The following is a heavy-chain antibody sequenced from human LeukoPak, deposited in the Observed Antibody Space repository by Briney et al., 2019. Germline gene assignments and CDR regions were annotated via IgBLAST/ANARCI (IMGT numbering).Heavy chain of an antibody. CDR3: ARGGVTMALNWFDP. V-gene: IGHV1-69*06. D-gene: IGHD3-10*01. J-gene: IGHJ5*02. CDR2: IIPIFGTA. Sequence: SSVPVSLKASGCTFSRYALSLVRLAPGPGLEWMGGIIPIFGTANYAQKFQGRVTITADKSTSTAYMELSSLRSEDTAVYYCARGGVTMALNWFDPWGQGTLVTVSS. CDR1: GCTFSRYA.